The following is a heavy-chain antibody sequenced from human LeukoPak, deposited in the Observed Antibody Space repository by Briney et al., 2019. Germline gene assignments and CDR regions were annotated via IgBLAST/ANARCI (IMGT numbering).Heavy chain of an antibody. D-gene: IGHD1-26*01. CDR2: MSSSRDYV. V-gene: IGHV3-21*01. Sequence: GGSLRPSCGVSGFTFNAYTMHWVRQVPGKGLEWVSSMSSSRDYVFYADSVKGRFTIFRDNANQSLDLEMSSLRGEDTAIYYCARGLVGAAFDYWGRGTLVTVSS. CDR1: GFTFNAYT. CDR3: ARGLVGAAFDY. J-gene: IGHJ4*02.